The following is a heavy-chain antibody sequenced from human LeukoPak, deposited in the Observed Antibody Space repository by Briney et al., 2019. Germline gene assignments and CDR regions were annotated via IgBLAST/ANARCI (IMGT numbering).Heavy chain of an antibody. CDR3: ASQGAYSYAWMGGPTQAFDY. Sequence: GESLKISCKASGYHFTTYWIGWVRQMSGKGLEWMGIIYPGDSDTRYSPSFQGQVTISADKSISTAYLQWSSLKASDTAMYYCASQGAYSYAWMGGPTQAFDYWGQGTLVTVSS. V-gene: IGHV5-51*01. CDR2: IYPGDSDT. J-gene: IGHJ4*02. D-gene: IGHD3-16*01. CDR1: GYHFTTYW.